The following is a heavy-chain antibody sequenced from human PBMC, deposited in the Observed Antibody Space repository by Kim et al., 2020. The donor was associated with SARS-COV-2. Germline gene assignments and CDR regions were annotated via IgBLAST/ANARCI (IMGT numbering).Heavy chain of an antibody. V-gene: IGHV5-51*01. J-gene: IGHJ3*02. Sequence: SPAFQGQVTISADKSISTAYLQWSSLKASDTAMYYCVRPVSAAGRDAFDIWGQGTMVTVSS. CDR3: VRPVSAAGRDAFDI. D-gene: IGHD6-13*01.